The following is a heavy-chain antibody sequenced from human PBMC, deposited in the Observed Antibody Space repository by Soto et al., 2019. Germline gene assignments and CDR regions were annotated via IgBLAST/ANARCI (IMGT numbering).Heavy chain of an antibody. CDR1: GFTFSSYW. D-gene: IGHD4-17*01. V-gene: IGHV3-74*01. CDR3: ASITPLRYSTVTTSY. Sequence: GGSLRLSCAASGFTFSSYWMHWVRQAPGKGLVWVSRINSDGSSTSYADSVKGRFTISRDNAKNTLYLQMNSLRAEDTAVYYCASITPLRYSTVTTSYWGQGTLVTVSS. J-gene: IGHJ4*02. CDR2: INSDGSST.